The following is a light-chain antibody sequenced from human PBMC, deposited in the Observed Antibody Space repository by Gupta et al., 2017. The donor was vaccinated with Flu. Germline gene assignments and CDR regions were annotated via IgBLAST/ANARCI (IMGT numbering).Light chain of an antibody. CDR1: QSVRRSY. CDR3: QQDGSSRTWT. J-gene: IGKJ1*01. Sequence: EIVLTQSPGTLSLSPGERATLSCRASQSVRRSYLAWYQQKPGQAPRLLIYGASSRATGIPDRFSGSGYGKDLALTISRRELEDFAVYYFQQDGSSRTWTFGQWTKVEIK. V-gene: IGKV3-20*01. CDR2: GAS.